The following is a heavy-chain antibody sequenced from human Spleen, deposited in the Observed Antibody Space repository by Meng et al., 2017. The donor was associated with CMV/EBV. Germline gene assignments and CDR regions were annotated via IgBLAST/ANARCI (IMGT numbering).Heavy chain of an antibody. V-gene: IGHV3-15*01. J-gene: IGHJ4*02. CDR3: TTDRHALLIVPDY. CDR2: IRRKTDGGTT. CDR1: GFNFYNAW. Sequence: GGSLRLSCAGSGFNFYNAWMTWLRQAPGKGLEWVGRIRRKTDGGTTDYAAPVKGRFTISRDDSKNTLYLQMNSLKTEDTAVYYCTTDRHALLIVPDYWGQGTLVTVSS. D-gene: IGHD2-21*01.